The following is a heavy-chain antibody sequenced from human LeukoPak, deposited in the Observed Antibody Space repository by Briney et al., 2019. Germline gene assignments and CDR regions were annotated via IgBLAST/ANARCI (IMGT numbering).Heavy chain of an antibody. V-gene: IGHV3-23*01. D-gene: IGHD6-6*01. CDR3: ARDLYSSSPDN. CDR2: ISASGGST. CDR1: GFTFSTYG. Sequence: GGSLRLSCAASGFTFSTYGMTWVRQAPGKGLEWLSLISASGGSTYYADSVKGRFTISGDNSKSTLSLQLNSLRAEDTAIYSCARDLYSSSPDNWGQGTLVTVSS. J-gene: IGHJ4*02.